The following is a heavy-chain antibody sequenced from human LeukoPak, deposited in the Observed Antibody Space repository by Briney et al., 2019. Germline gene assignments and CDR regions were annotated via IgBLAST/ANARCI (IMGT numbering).Heavy chain of an antibody. CDR1: GFTFTSSP. J-gene: IGHJ5*02. CDR2: IVVGSGNT. Sequence: ASVKVSCKASGFTFTSSPVQWVRQARGKRLEWIGWIVVGSGNTNYAQKFQERVTITRDMSTSTAYMELSSLRSEDTAVYYCAADYGDYAYNWFDPWGQGTRVTVSS. CDR3: AADYGDYAYNWFDP. D-gene: IGHD4-17*01. V-gene: IGHV1-58*01.